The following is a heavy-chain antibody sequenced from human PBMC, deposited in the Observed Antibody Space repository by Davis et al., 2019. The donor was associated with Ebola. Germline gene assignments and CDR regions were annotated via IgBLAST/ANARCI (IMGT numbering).Heavy chain of an antibody. V-gene: IGHV1-46*01. J-gene: IGHJ6*02. CDR1: GYTFTNYY. Sequence: AASVKVSCKASGYTFTNYYMHWVRQAPGQGLEWMGMINPNDGRTIYAQKFQGRVTMTTDTSTRTAYMELRGLRSDDTAVYYCARAPRRTEDLVHAMDVWGQGTTVTVSS. CDR3: ARAPRRTEDLVHAMDV. CDR2: INPNDGRT. D-gene: IGHD3/OR15-3a*01.